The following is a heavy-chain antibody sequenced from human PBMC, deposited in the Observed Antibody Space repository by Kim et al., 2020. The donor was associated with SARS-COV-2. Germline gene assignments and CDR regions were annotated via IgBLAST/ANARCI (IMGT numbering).Heavy chain of an antibody. D-gene: IGHD3-10*01. J-gene: IGHJ4*02. V-gene: IGHV4-59*13. CDR1: GGSINNYY. Sequence: SETLSLTCVVSGGSINNYYWTWIRQPPGKGLEWIGYVYYSGSTNYNPSLKSRVTISVDTSKNQFSLKLSSATAADTAVYYCARVVRGKHYYFDYWGQGNL. CDR3: ARVVRGKHYYFDY. CDR2: VYYSGST.